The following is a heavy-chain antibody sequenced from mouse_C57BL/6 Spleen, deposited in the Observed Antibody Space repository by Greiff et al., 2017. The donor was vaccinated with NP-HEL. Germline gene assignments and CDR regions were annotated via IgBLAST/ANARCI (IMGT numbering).Heavy chain of an antibody. V-gene: IGHV1-15*01. CDR3: TRFELTTVVATNYAMDY. D-gene: IGHD1-1*01. J-gene: IGHJ4*01. CDR2: IDPETGGT. Sequence: VQGVESGAELVRPGASVTLSCKASGYTFTDYEMHWVKQTPVHGLEWIGAIDPETGGTAYNQKFKGKAILTADKSSSTAYMELRSLTSEDSSVYYCTRFELTTVVATNYAMDYWGQGTSVTVSS. CDR1: GYTFTDYE.